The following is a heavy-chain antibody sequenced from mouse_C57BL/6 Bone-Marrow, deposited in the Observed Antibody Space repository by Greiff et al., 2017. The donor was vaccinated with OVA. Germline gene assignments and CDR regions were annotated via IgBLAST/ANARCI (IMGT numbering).Heavy chain of an antibody. Sequence: VKLMESGAELVRPGASVTLSCKASGYTFTDYEMHWVKQTPVHGLEWIGAIDPETGGTAYNQKFKGKAILTADKSSSTAYMELRSLTSEDAAVYYCTTGVYYGSSWFAYWGQGTLVTVSA. CDR2: IDPETGGT. D-gene: IGHD1-1*01. CDR3: TTGVYYGSSWFAY. V-gene: IGHV1-15*01. J-gene: IGHJ3*01. CDR1: GYTFTDYE.